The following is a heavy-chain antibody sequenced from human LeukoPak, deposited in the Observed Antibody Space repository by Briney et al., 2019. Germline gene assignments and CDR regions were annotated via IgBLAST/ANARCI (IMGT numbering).Heavy chain of an antibody. CDR2: ISTDGSYK. D-gene: IGHD3-16*01. CDR3: ARSLIPGRWYFDL. Sequence: AGGSLRLSCAASGFTFSSYGMHWVRQAPGKGLEWVAAISTDGSYKYHGDSVKGRFTISRDNPMNTLYLQMNGLRPDDTAVYYCARSLIPGRWYFDLWGRGTLVTVSS. J-gene: IGHJ2*01. V-gene: IGHV3-30*03. CDR1: GFTFSSYG.